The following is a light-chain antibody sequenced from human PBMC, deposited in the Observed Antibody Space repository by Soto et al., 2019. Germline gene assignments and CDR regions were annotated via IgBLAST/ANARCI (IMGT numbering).Light chain of an antibody. CDR1: SSDVGSFNL. V-gene: IGLV2-23*02. CDR3: CSYAGSRWV. Sequence: QSALTQPASVSGSPGQSITVSCTGSSSDVGSFNLVSWYQQYPGKAPKLILYEVNKRPSGVSNRFSGSKSGNTASLTISGLQAEDEADYYCCSYAGSRWVFGGGTKVTVL. J-gene: IGLJ3*02. CDR2: EVN.